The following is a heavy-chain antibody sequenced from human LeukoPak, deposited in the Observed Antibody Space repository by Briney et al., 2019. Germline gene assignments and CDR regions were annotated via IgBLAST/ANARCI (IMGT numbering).Heavy chain of an antibody. D-gene: IGHD5-18*01. CDR2: IKQDESEK. Sequence: PGGSLRLSCAASGFTFSSYWMSWVRQAPGKGLEWVANIKQDESEKYYVDSVKGRFTISRDNAKNSLYLQMNSLRAEDTAVYYCARDSWSGYSYDYFDYWGQGTLVTVSS. CDR1: GFTFSSYW. V-gene: IGHV3-7*01. J-gene: IGHJ4*02. CDR3: ARDSWSGYSYDYFDY.